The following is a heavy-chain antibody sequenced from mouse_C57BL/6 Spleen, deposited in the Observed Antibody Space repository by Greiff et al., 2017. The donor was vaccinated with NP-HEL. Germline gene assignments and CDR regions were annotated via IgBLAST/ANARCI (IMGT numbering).Heavy chain of an antibody. CDR3: ARRKGGTGYFDV. CDR1: GFTFSDYG. V-gene: IGHV5-17*01. Sequence: EVMLVESGGGLVKPGGSLKLSCAASGFTFSDYGMHWVRQAPEKGLEWVAYISSGSSTIYYADTVKGRFTISRDNAKNTLFLQLTSLRSEDTAMYYCARRKGGTGYFDVWGTGTTVTVSA. D-gene: IGHD4-1*01. CDR2: ISSGSSTI. J-gene: IGHJ1*03.